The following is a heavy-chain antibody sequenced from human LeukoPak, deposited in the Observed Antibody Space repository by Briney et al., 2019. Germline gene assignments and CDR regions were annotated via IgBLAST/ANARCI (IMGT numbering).Heavy chain of an antibody. CDR1: GSDFSQYG. Sequence: PGGSLRLSCEGSGSDFSQYGIHWVRQAPGKGLDWVASIQYDESKKSYSESVKGRFTVSRDNSKNTVFLQMNRVRAEDTAVYYCARDVAWYCTRASCSYFGFWGQGTLVSVSS. V-gene: IGHV3-30*02. J-gene: IGHJ4*02. CDR2: IQYDESKK. D-gene: IGHD2-2*01. CDR3: ARDVAWYCTRASCSYFGF.